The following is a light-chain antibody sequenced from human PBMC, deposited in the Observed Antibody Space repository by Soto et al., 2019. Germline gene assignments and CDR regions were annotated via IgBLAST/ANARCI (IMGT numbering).Light chain of an antibody. CDR1: SSDIGSSAS. CDR3: SSYTDTHSWV. V-gene: IGLV2-14*01. Sequence: QSVLTQPASVSGSPGQSITISCTGTSSDIGSSASVSWYQHHPDKAPQLLIFDVKNRPSGVSTRFSGSKSGGTASLTISGLAAEDEAHYFCSSYTDTHSWVFGGGTKVTVL. CDR2: DVK. J-gene: IGLJ3*02.